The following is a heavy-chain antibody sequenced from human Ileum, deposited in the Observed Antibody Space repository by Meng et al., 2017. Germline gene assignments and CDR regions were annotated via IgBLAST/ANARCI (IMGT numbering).Heavy chain of an antibody. J-gene: IGHJ4*02. Sequence: QGGLKGRGHGLVGPSGTPSLTCVVTGDPISSSNWWNWVRQPPGKGLEWIGEIFHTGSTNYNPSLKSRVTISADKSKNQFSLNLSSVTAADTAVYYCATNKNKKIDYWGQGTLVTVSS. CDR2: IFHTGST. V-gene: IGHV4-4*02. CDR3: ATNKNKKIDY. CDR1: GDPISSSNW. D-gene: IGHD2/OR15-2a*01.